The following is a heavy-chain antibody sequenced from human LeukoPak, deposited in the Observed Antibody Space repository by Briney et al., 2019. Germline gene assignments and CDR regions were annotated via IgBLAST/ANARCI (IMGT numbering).Heavy chain of an antibody. CDR1: GFTSSSYA. Sequence: GGSLRLSCAASGFTSSSYAMHWVRQGPGKGLEWVAVISYDGSNKYYADAVKGRFTISRDNAKNSLYLQMNSLRAEDTAVYYCAKDARQQINWFDSWGQGTLVTVSP. V-gene: IGHV3-30-3*01. CDR2: ISYDGSNK. CDR3: AKDARQQINWFDS. D-gene: IGHD6-13*01. J-gene: IGHJ5*01.